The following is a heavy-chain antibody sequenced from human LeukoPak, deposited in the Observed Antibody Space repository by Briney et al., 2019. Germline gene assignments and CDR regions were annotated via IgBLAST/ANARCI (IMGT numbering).Heavy chain of an antibody. CDR2: IYYSGST. D-gene: IGHD2-15*01. CDR1: GGSISSDC. CDR3: ARDRGYCSGGSCYRWFDP. V-gene: IGHV4-59*01. Sequence: SETLSLTCTVSGGSISSDCWSWIRQPPGKGLEWIGYIYYSGSTNYNPSLKSRVTISVDASKNQFPLKLSSVTAADTAVYYCARDRGYCSGGSCYRWFDPWGQGTLVTVSS. J-gene: IGHJ5*02.